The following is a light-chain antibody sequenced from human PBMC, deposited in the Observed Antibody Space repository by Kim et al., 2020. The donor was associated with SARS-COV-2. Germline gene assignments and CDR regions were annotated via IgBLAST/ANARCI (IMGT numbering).Light chain of an antibody. CDR2: DAS. CDR1: QTISSY. V-gene: IGKV3-15*01. CDR3: QQYNDWPPGDT. Sequence: EIVMTQSPATMSVSPGERATLSCRASQTISSYLAWYQQKPGQAPRLLIYDASTRATGIPARFSGSGSGTEFTLTISSLQSEDFAIYYCQQYNDWPPGDTFGQGTNLEI. J-gene: IGKJ2*01.